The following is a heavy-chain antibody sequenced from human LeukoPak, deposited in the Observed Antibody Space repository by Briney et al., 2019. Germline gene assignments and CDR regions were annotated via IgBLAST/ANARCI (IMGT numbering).Heavy chain of an antibody. D-gene: IGHD3-10*01. CDR1: GGSIGSSTYY. J-gene: IGHJ4*02. CDR2: IYDRGTT. V-gene: IGHV4-39*07. CDR3: TRRGDY. Sequence: PSETLSLTCTVSGGSIGSSTYYWGWIRQPPGKGLEWIGSIYDRGTTHYNPSLKSRVTISLDTSKNQFSLRLTSVTAADTAVYYCTRRGDYWGQGTLVTVSS.